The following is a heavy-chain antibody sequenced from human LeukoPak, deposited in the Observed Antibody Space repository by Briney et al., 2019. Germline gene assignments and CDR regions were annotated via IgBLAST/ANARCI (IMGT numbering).Heavy chain of an antibody. CDR2: IYYTGST. Sequence: SETLSLTCSVSGGSIRSSSYFWAWIRQPPGKGLEWIGNIYYTGSTYSNVPLRSRVAISVDTSKNQFSLRLSSVTAADTAVYYCARGRGSSWYYFDYWGQGTLVTVSS. CDR1: GGSIRSSSYF. J-gene: IGHJ4*02. V-gene: IGHV4-39*01. CDR3: ARGRGSSWYYFDY. D-gene: IGHD6-13*01.